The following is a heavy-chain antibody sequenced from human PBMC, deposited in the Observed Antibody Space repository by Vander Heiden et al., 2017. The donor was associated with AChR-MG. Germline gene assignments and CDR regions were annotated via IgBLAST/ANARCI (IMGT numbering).Heavy chain of an antibody. CDR3: ARDHTLEYSSSSLADYYYYYGMDV. Sequence: QVQLQESGPGLVKPSQTLSLTCTFSGGSISSGDYYWSWIRQPPGKGLEWIGYIYYSGSTYYNPSLKSRVTISVDTSKNQFSLKLSSVTAADTAVYYCARDHTLEYSSSSLADYYYYYGMDVWGQGTTVTVSS. CDR2: IYYSGST. CDR1: GGSISSGDYY. V-gene: IGHV4-30-4*01. D-gene: IGHD6-6*01. J-gene: IGHJ6*02.